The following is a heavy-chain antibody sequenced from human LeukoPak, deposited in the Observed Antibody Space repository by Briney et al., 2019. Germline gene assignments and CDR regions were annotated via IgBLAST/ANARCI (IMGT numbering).Heavy chain of an antibody. V-gene: IGHV3-23*01. J-gene: IGHJ4*02. Sequence: GGSLRLSCAASGFTFSNYAMSWVRQAPGKGLEWVSTISIGGTNTYYADSVKGRFTISRDNSKDTLYLQMSSLRAEDTALYYCAKGRSGWYEGLDYWGQGILVTVSS. CDR2: ISIGGTNT. D-gene: IGHD6-19*01. CDR3: AKGRSGWYEGLDY. CDR1: GFTFSNYA.